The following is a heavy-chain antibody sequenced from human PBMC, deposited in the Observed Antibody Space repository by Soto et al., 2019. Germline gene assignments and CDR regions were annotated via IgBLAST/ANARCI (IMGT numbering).Heavy chain of an antibody. CDR3: VNDFGDYKFDY. CDR1: GFTFRSFT. V-gene: IGHV3-33*06. Sequence: GGSLRLSCEASGFTFRSFTMHWVRQAPGKGLEWVAAIWGDGSQHYYADSVKGRFTVSRDNSKNTVYLQMNSPRAEDTAVYYCVNDFGDYKFDYWGQGTLVTVSS. J-gene: IGHJ4*02. D-gene: IGHD4-17*01. CDR2: IWGDGSQH.